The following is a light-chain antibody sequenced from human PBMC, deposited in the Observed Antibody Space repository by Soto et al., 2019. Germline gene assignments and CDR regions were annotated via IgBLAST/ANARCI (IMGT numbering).Light chain of an antibody. CDR2: GNS. CDR3: QSYDSSLSVWV. CDR1: TSNIGAGYD. V-gene: IGLV1-40*01. J-gene: IGLJ3*02. Sequence: QSVLTQPPSVSWAPGQRVTISCTGSTSNIGAGYDVHWYQQLPGTAPKLLIYGNSNRPSGVPDRFSGSKSGTSASLAITGLQADDEADYYCQSYDSSLSVWVFGGGTKVTVL.